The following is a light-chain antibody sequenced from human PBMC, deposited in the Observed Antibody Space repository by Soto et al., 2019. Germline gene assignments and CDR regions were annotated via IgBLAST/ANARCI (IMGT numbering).Light chain of an antibody. CDR2: DVR. V-gene: IGLV2-14*01. J-gene: IGLJ2*01. CDR3: SSYTSSSTVI. CDR1: SSDIGGYNY. Sequence: QSALTQPASVSGSPGQSITISCTGTSSDIGGYNYISWYQQLPGKAPKFIIYDVRNRPSGVSNRFSGSRSGNTASLTISGLQAEDEADYYCSSYTSSSTVIFGGGTKRHRP.